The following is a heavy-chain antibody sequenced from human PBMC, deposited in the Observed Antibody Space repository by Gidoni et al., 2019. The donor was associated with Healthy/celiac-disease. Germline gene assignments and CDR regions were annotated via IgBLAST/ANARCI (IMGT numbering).Heavy chain of an antibody. CDR3: AREVPYYYDSSGLDY. J-gene: IGHJ4*02. CDR2: INPSGGST. V-gene: IGHV1-46*01. CDR1: GYTFTSYY. Sequence: QVQLVQSGAEVKKPGASVKVSCKASGYTFTSYYMHWVRQAPGQGLEWMGIINPSGGSTSYAQKFQGRVTMTRDTSTSTVYMELSSLRSEDTAVYYCAREVPYYYDSSGLDYWGQGTLVTVSS. D-gene: IGHD3-22*01.